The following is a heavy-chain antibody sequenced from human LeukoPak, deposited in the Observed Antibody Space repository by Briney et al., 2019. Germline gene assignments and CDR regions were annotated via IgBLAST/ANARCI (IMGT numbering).Heavy chain of an antibody. CDR1: GGSISSYY. CDR3: ARDNWNYGSSMDV. V-gene: IGHV4-59*01. J-gene: IGHJ6*02. D-gene: IGHD1-7*01. CDR2: IYYSGST. Sequence: SETLSLTCTVSGGSISSYYWSWIRQPPGKGLEWVGYIYYSGSTNYNPSLKSRVTISVDTSKNQFSLKLSSVTAADTAVYYCARDNWNYGSSMDVWGQGTTVTVSS.